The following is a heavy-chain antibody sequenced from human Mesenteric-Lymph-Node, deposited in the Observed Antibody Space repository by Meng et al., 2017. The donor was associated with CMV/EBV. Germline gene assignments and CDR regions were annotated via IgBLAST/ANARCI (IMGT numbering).Heavy chain of an antibody. Sequence: SETLSLTCSVSEGSISDDYWSWIRQPPGKGLEWIGYIYYNGNTVYNPSLKSRVTISIDTSRQQFSLKLSSVTAADTAVYYCARDHDLDWDYWGQGTLVTVSS. CDR2: IYYNGNT. J-gene: IGHJ4*02. D-gene: IGHD3-9*01. CDR3: ARDHDLDWDY. V-gene: IGHV4-59*01. CDR1: EGSISDDY.